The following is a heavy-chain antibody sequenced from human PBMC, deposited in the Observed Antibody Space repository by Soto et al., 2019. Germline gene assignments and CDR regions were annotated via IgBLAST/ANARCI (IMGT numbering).Heavy chain of an antibody. CDR2: IYWDDDK. D-gene: IGHD6-13*01. Sequence: QITLKESGPTLVKPTQTLTLTCTFSGFSLSTSGVGVGWIRQPPGKALEWLALIYWDDDKRYSPSLKSRLTLPPDTSKNQVVLTMTNMDPVDAATYYCAHSPAAIAAAPWRHWGQGTLVTVSS. V-gene: IGHV2-5*02. CDR3: AHSPAAIAAAPWRH. J-gene: IGHJ4*02. CDR1: GFSLSTSGVG.